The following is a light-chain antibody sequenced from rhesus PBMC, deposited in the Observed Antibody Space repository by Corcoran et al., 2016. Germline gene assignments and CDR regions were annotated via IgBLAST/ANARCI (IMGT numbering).Light chain of an antibody. CDR2: DAS. J-gene: IGKJ2*01. CDR3: QQRNNYPYS. CDR1: QGISSY. V-gene: IGKV1-38*01. Sequence: DIQLTQSPSSLSASVGDRVTITCRARQGISSYLAWYQQKSGKAPKLLIYDASNLQIGVPSRFSGSGSGTEFTLTISSLQPEDFAPYCCQQRNNYPYSFGQGSKVEIK.